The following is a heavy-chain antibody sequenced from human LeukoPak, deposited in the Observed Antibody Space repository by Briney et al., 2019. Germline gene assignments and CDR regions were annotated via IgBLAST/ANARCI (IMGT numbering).Heavy chain of an antibody. CDR3: ATSVTMLVVVFDY. CDR2: ISGSGGST. J-gene: IGHJ4*02. Sequence: GGSLRLPCAASGFTFSSYAMSWVRQAPGKGLEWVSAISGSGGSTYYADSVKGRFTISRDNSKNTLYLQMNSLRAEDTAVYYCATSVTMLVVVFDYWGQGTLVTVSS. CDR1: GFTFSSYA. D-gene: IGHD3-22*01. V-gene: IGHV3-23*01.